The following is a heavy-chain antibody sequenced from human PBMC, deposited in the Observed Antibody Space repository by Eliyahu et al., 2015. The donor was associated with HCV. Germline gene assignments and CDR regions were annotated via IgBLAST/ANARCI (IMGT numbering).Heavy chain of an antibody. J-gene: IGHJ4*02. V-gene: IGHV4-39*01. D-gene: IGHD3-22*01. CDR3: AGHYYYDSSGYYLDS. Sequence: QLQLQESGPGLVKPSETLSLTCXVSGGSLPNSSYYWGWSRQPPGKGLEWIASIYHSGSTYYKSSLSSRLTISIDTPKSQFSLKLKSATAADTAVYYCAGHYYYDSSGYYLDSWGQGALVTVSS. CDR2: IYHSGST. CDR1: GGSLPNSSYY.